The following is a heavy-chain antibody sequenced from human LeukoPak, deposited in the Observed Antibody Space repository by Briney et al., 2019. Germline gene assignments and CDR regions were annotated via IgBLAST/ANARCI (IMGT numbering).Heavy chain of an antibody. CDR2: IYTSGST. D-gene: IGHD2-15*01. CDR3: ARSYCSGGGCYSNWFDP. J-gene: IGHJ5*02. CDR1: GGSISSGSYF. V-gene: IGHV4-61*02. Sequence: PSETLSLTCTVSGGSISSGSYFWSWIRQPAGKGLEWIGRIYTSGSTNYSPSLKSRVTISVDTSKNQFSLKLSSVTAADTAMYYCARSYCSGGGCYSNWFDPWGQGTLVTVSS.